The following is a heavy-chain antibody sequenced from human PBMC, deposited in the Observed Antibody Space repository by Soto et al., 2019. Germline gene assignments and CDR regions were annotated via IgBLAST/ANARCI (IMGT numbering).Heavy chain of an antibody. V-gene: IGHV5-51*01. Sequence: PGASLQISCKVSGYSFSNFWIGWVRQMPGKGLEWMGIIYPSDSKTRYSPSFQGQVTISADKSISTAYLQWSSLKASDTAMYYCARLLAAAGTGWFDPWGQGTLVTVSS. CDR3: ARLLAAAGTGWFDP. CDR2: IYPSDSKT. D-gene: IGHD6-13*01. J-gene: IGHJ5*02. CDR1: GYSFSNFW.